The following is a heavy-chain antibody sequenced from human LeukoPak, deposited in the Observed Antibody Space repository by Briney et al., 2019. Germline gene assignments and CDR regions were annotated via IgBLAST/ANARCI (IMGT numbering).Heavy chain of an antibody. V-gene: IGHV4-59*01. Sequence: PSETLSLTCTVSGGSISSYYWSWIRQPPGKGLEWIGYIYYSGSTNYNPSFKSRVTISVDTSKNQFSLKLSSVTAADTAVYYCARSYYDFWSGYYHVDYWGQGTLVTVSS. D-gene: IGHD3-3*01. CDR3: ARSYYDFWSGYYHVDY. CDR1: GGSISSYY. J-gene: IGHJ4*02. CDR2: IYYSGST.